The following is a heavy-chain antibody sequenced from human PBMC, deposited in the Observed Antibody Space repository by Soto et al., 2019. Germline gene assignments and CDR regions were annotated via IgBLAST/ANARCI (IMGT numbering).Heavy chain of an antibody. Sequence: GGSLRLSCAASGFTFSSYSMNWVRQAPGKGLEWVSSISSSSSYIYYADSVKGRFTISRDNAKNSLYLQMNSLRAEDTAVYYCAGLNCTNGVCYSSNWFDPWGQGTLVTVSS. V-gene: IGHV3-21*01. CDR3: AGLNCTNGVCYSSNWFDP. J-gene: IGHJ5*02. D-gene: IGHD2-8*01. CDR2: ISSSSSYI. CDR1: GFTFSSYS.